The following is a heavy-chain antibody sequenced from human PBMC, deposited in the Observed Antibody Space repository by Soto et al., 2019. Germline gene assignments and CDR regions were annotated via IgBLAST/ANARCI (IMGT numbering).Heavy chain of an antibody. CDR2: INPSGGST. Sequence: QVQLVQSGAEVKKPGASVKISCKPSGYIFTSHSIHWVRQAPGQGLEWLGIINPSGGSTTYAQKFRGSISMTRDTATSTVDTELSSLRSEDTAVYYCARDLRGGGDANFYYGMDVRGQGTTVTVSS. CDR3: ARDLRGGGDANFYYGMDV. V-gene: IGHV1-46*01. CDR1: GYIFTSHS. D-gene: IGHD4-17*01. J-gene: IGHJ6*02.